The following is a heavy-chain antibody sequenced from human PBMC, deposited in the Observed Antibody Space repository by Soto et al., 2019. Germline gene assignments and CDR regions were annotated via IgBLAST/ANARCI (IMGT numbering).Heavy chain of an antibody. J-gene: IGHJ6*02. V-gene: IGHV4-31*03. CDR2: IYYSGST. CDR1: GGSISSGGYY. D-gene: IGHD4-17*01. Sequence: QVQLQESGPGLVKPSQTLSLTCTVSGGSISSGGYYWSWILQHPGKGLEWIGYIYYSGSTYYNPSLKRRVTISVDTSKNQFSLKLTSVTAADTAVYYCARDRQGDYGDYNYYYYGMDVWGQGTTVTVSS. CDR3: ARDRQGDYGDYNYYYYGMDV.